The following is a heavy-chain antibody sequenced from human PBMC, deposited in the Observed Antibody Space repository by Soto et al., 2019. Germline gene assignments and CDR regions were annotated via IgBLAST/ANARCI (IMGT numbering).Heavy chain of an antibody. CDR1: GFTFSSYS. D-gene: IGHD1-7*01. CDR3: ARDGTVKDFLMRTLPHGFDI. J-gene: IGHJ3*02. Sequence: GGSLRLSCAASGFTFSSYSMNWVRQAPGKGLEWVSSISDSSSYIYYADSVKGRFTISRDNAKNSLYLQMNSLRAEDTAVYFCARDGTVKDFLMRTLPHGFDIWGQGTLVTVSS. V-gene: IGHV3-21*01. CDR2: ISDSSSYI.